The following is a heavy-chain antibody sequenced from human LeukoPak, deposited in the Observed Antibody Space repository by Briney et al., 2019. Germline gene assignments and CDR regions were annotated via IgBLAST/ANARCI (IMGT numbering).Heavy chain of an antibody. CDR2: INPNSGGT. D-gene: IGHD6-13*01. CDR1: GGTFSSYA. J-gene: IGHJ4*02. V-gene: IGHV1-2*04. CDR3: ARGESSSWYRLFDY. Sequence: ASVKVSCKASGGTFSSYAISWVRQAPGQGLEWMGWINPNSGGTNYAQKFQGWVTMTRDTSISTAYMELSRLRSDDTAVYYCARGESSSWYRLFDYWGQGTLVTVSS.